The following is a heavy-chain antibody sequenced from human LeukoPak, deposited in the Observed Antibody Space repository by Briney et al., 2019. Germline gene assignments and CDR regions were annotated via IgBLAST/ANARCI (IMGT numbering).Heavy chain of an antibody. V-gene: IGHV3-15*01. Sequence: GGSLRLSCAASGFTFSNAWMNWVRQAPGKGLEWVGRIKSKPAGETTTYAAPVKGRFTISRDDSKNTLYLQMNSLKTEDTAVYYCTTDQVASGAFDIWGQGTMVTVSS. CDR2: IKSKPAGETT. CDR3: TTDQVASGAFDI. J-gene: IGHJ3*02. CDR1: GFTFSNAW. D-gene: IGHD5-12*01.